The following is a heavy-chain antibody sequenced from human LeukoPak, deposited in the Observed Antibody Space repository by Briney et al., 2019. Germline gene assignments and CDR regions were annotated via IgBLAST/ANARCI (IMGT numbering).Heavy chain of an antibody. D-gene: IGHD3-3*01. CDR2: INYSGST. Sequence: SETLSLTCTVSGGSISSHYWSWIRQPPGKGLEWIGYINYSGSTNYNPSLKSRVTISVDTSKNQFSLKLSSVTAADTAVYYCARDRFDDFWSGYIDYWGQGTLVTVSS. V-gene: IGHV4-59*11. CDR3: ARDRFDDFWSGYIDY. CDR1: GGSISSHY. J-gene: IGHJ4*02.